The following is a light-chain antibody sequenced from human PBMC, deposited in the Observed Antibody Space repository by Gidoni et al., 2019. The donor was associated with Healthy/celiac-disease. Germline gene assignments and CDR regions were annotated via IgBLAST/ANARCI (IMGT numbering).Light chain of an antibody. CDR3: QQYNSYWGT. Sequence: DIQMTQSPSTLSASVGDRVTITCRASQSISSWLAWYQQKPGQAPQLLIYYASSLESGVPSRFSGSGSGTEFTLTISSLQPDDFATYYCQQYNSYWGTFGQGTKVEIK. CDR1: QSISSW. J-gene: IGKJ1*01. V-gene: IGKV1-5*01. CDR2: YAS.